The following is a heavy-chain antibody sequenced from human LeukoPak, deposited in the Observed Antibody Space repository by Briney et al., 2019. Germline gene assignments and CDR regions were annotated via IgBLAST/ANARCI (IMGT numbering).Heavy chain of an antibody. D-gene: IGHD3-10*01. CDR1: GYTFTNYY. J-gene: IGHJ5*02. V-gene: IGHV1-46*01. Sequence: ASVKVSCKASGYTFTNYYMHWVRQAPGQGLEWMGIINPSGGSTSYAQKFQGRVTMTRDMSTSTVYMELSGLRSEDTAVYFCAREGGSGSYYHWGQGTLVTVSS. CDR3: AREGGSGSYYH. CDR2: INPSGGST.